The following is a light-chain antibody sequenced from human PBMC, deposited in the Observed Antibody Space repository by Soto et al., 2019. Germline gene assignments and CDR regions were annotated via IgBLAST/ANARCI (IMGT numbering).Light chain of an antibody. Sequence: DIQMTQPPSSLSASVGDRVTITCRASQSISSYLNWYQQKPGKAPKLLIYAASSLQSGVLSRFSGSGSGTDFTLTISSLQPEDFATYYCQQSYSTPFTFGPGTKVDIK. J-gene: IGKJ3*01. CDR1: QSISSY. CDR2: AAS. CDR3: QQSYSTPFT. V-gene: IGKV1-39*01.